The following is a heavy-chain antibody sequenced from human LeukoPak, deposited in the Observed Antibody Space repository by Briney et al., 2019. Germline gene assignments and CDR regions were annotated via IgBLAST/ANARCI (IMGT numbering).Heavy chain of an antibody. CDR2: ISWNSGSI. CDR1: GFTFDDYA. D-gene: IGHD6-19*01. J-gene: IGHJ5*02. CDR3: AKDKWSGAVKFNWFDP. Sequence: PGGSLRLSCAASGFTFDDYAMHWVRQAPGKGLEWVSGISWNSGSIGYADSVKGRFTISRDNAKNSLYLEMNSLRAEDTALYYCAKDKWSGAVKFNWFDPWGQGTLVIVSS. V-gene: IGHV3-9*01.